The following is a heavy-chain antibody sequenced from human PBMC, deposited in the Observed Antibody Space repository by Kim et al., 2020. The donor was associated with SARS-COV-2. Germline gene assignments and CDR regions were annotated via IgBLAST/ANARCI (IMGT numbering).Heavy chain of an antibody. V-gene: IGHV1-69*13. Sequence: SVKVSCKASGGTFSSYAISWVRQAPGQGLEWMGGIIPIFGTANYAQKFQGRVTITADESTSTAYMELSRLRTEDTAVYYCARAVMCGSGSYYKLGGFAPEVFSWAWSDPWGQGTLVTVSS. CDR2: IIPIFGTA. J-gene: IGHJ5*02. D-gene: IGHD3-10*01. CDR3: ARAVMCGSGSYYKLGGFAPEVFSWAWSDP. CDR1: GGTFSSYA.